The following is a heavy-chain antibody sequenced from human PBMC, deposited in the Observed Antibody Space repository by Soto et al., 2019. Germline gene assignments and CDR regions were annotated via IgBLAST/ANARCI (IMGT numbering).Heavy chain of an antibody. CDR3: ARGRHYISPTNTAYYGLDV. J-gene: IGHJ6*02. Sequence: GGSLRLSCAASGFTFSSYWMNWVRRAPGKGLEWVANIKQDGSQYYYVDSVKGRFTISRDNAKNSLYLQMNSLRPEDTAVYFCARGRHYISPTNTAYYGLDVWGRGTTVTVSS. V-gene: IGHV3-7*05. D-gene: IGHD2-8*01. CDR1: GFTFSSYW. CDR2: IKQDGSQY.